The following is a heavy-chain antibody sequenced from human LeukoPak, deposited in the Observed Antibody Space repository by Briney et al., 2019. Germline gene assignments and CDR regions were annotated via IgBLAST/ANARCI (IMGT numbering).Heavy chain of an antibody. CDR1: GGSICSSNW. D-gene: IGHD5-12*01. J-gene: IGHJ5*02. Sequence: PSGTLSLTCAVSGGSICSSNWWSWVRQPPGKGLEWIGEIYHSGSTNYNPSLKSRVTISVDKSKNQFSLKLSSVTAADTAVYYCARDPKYSGYDWTFGWFDPWGQGTLVTVSS. CDR3: ARDPKYSGYDWTFGWFDP. V-gene: IGHV4-4*02. CDR2: IYHSGST.